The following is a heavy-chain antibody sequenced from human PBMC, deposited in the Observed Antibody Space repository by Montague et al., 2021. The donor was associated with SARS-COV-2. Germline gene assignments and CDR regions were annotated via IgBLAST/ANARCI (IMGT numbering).Heavy chain of an antibody. Sequence: SRRLSFSASGFTFSSYAMHWVRQAPGKGLEWVAVISYDGSSKYYADSVKGRFTISRDNSKNTLYLQMNSLRAEDTAVYYCASLLLWFGEFRAFDYWGQGTLVTVSS. D-gene: IGHD3-10*01. CDR1: GFTFSSYA. J-gene: IGHJ4*02. V-gene: IGHV3-30*04. CDR3: ASLLLWFGEFRAFDY. CDR2: ISYDGSSK.